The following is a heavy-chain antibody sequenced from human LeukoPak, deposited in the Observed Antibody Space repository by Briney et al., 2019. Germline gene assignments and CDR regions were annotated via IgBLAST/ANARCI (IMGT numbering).Heavy chain of an antibody. J-gene: IGHJ4*02. V-gene: IGHV3-23*01. D-gene: IGHD5-18*01. CDR2: ISGSGGST. CDR1: GFTFSSYA. CDR3: AKKKGIQLWTHFDY. Sequence: PGGSLRLSCAASGFTFSSYAMSWVRQAPGKGLEWVSAISGSGGSTYYADSVKGRFAISRDNSKNTLYLQMNSLRAEDTAVYYCAKKKGIQLWTHFDYWGQGTLVTVSS.